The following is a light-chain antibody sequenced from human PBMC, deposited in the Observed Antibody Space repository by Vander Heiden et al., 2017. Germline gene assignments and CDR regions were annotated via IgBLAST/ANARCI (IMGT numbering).Light chain of an antibody. J-gene: IGLJ1*01. CDR2: GNN. Sequence: QSVLTQPPSVSGAPGQRVTISCTGTSSNIAAGYDVYWYQQLPGTAPKLLIYGNNNRPSGVPDRFSGSKSGTSASLAITGLQAEDEADYYCQSYDSGPYVFGTGTRVTVL. V-gene: IGLV1-40*01. CDR3: QSYDSGPYV. CDR1: SSNIAAGYD.